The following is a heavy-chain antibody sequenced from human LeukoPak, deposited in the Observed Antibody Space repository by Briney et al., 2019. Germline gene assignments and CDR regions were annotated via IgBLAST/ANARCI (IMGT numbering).Heavy chain of an antibody. CDR2: IYYSGST. D-gene: IGHD3-16*01. J-gene: IGHJ4*02. CDR3: ARDGGSVDY. CDR1: GGSISSYY. V-gene: IGHV4-59*01. Sequence: SETLSLTCTVSGGSISSYYWSWIRQPPGKGLEWIGYIYYSGSTNYNPSLKSRVSISVDTSKNQFSLKLSSVTAADTAVYYCARDGGSVDYWGQGTLVTVSS.